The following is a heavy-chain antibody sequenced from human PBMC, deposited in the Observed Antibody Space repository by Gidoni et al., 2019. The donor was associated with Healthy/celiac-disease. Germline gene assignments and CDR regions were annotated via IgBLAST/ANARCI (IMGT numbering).Heavy chain of an antibody. CDR2: IIPILGIA. J-gene: IGHJ3*02. D-gene: IGHD6-13*01. CDR1: GGTFSSYA. Sequence: QVQLVQSGAAVKKPGSSVKVSCKASGGTFSSYAISWVRQAPGQGLEWMGRIIPILGIANYAQKFQGRVTITADKSTSTAYMELSSLRSEDTAVYYCARDKISSTRSGAFDIWGQGTMVTVSS. CDR3: ARDKISSTRSGAFDI. V-gene: IGHV1-69*04.